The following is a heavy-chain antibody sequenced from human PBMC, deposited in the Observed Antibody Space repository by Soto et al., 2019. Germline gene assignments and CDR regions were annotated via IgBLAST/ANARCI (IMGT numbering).Heavy chain of an antibody. J-gene: IGHJ5*02. V-gene: IGHV1-69*01. Sequence: QVQLVQSGAEVKKPGSSVKVSCKASGGTSSRDAISWVRQAPGQGLEWMGGIIPMFGTAKYVQKFQGRLTITADESTTTAYMELRSLRSDDTAVYYCARGVVVVAASQLGWFDPWGQGTLVTVSS. CDR3: ARGVVVVAASQLGWFDP. CDR2: IIPMFGTA. CDR1: GGTSSRDA. D-gene: IGHD2-15*01.